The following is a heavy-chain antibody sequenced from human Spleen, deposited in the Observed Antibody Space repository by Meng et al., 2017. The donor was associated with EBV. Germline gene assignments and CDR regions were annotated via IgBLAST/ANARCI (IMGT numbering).Heavy chain of an antibody. Sequence: VQLVRSGAGGTKPGASVTVSGKASGCTFTGYYLHWVRQAPGQGLEWMGRFNPNSGDTNYAQKFQGRVTMTRDTSIGTAYMELSRLSSEDTAVYYCASESGRGYTPDYWGQGTLVTVSS. V-gene: IGHV1-2*06. CDR3: ASESGRGYTPDY. CDR2: FNPNSGDT. D-gene: IGHD3-10*01. CDR1: GCTFTGYY. J-gene: IGHJ4*02.